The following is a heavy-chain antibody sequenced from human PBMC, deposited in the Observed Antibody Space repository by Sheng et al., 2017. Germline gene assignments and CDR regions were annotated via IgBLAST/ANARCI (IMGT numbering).Heavy chain of an antibody. V-gene: IGHV3-30*03. CDR2: IAYDGSNQ. Sequence: QVQLVESGGGVVQPGRSLRLSCAASGFTFSNYGMHWVHQAPGKGLEWVAVIAYDGSNQYYVDSVKGRFTISRDNAKNTLYLQMNSLRGEDTAVYYCAATTAGLMDVWGQGTTVTVSS. CDR1: GFTFSNYG. D-gene: IGHD4-4*01. CDR3: AATTAGLMDV. J-gene: IGHJ6*02.